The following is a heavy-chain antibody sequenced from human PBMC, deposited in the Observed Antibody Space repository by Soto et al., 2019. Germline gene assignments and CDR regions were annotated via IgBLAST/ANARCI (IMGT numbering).Heavy chain of an antibody. V-gene: IGHV2-26*01. J-gene: IGHJ6*02. Sequence: QVTLKTSGPVLVNPTETLTLTCTVSGFSLTNTRMGVSWIRQPPGKALEWLAHIFSNDEKSYSTSLKSRLTISKDTYKSQVVLTMTNMDPVDTATYCCARMWDRWEHYYYSGMDVWGQGTTVTVSS. CDR3: ARMWDRWEHYYYSGMDV. D-gene: IGHD1-26*01. CDR1: GFSLTNTRMG. CDR2: IFSNDEK.